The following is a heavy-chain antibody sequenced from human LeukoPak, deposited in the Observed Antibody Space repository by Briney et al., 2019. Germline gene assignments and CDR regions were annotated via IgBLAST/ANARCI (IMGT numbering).Heavy chain of an antibody. J-gene: IGHJ6*04. CDR3: ARNVGRVVAATGYGMDV. V-gene: IGHV1-69*13. CDR1: GGTFSSYA. Sequence: ASVKASCKASGGTFSSYAISWVRQAPGQGFEWMGGIIPIFGTANYAQKFQGRVTITADESTSTAYMGLSSLRSEDTAVYYCARNVGRVVAATGYGMDVWGKGTTVTVSS. CDR2: IIPIFGTA. D-gene: IGHD2-15*01.